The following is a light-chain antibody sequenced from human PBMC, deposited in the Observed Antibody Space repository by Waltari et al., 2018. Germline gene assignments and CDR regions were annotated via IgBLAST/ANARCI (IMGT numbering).Light chain of an antibody. V-gene: IGKV1-39*01. Sequence: DIKMTQSPSSLSASVGDRVTITCRASQSISSYLNWYQQKPGKAPKLLIYAASSLQSGVPSRFSGSGSGTDFTLTISSLQPEDFATYYCQQSWTFGQGTKVEIK. CDR1: QSISSY. CDR2: AAS. J-gene: IGKJ1*01. CDR3: QQSWT.